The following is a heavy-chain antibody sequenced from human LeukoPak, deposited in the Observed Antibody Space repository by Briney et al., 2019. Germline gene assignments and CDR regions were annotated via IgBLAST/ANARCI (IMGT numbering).Heavy chain of an antibody. V-gene: IGHV3-33*08. CDR3: AGAIWNPGRRYYGMDV. D-gene: IGHD1-1*01. CDR1: GFTFSACG. CDR2: IWYDGSNK. Sequence: GGSLRLSCAASGFTFSACGMHWVRQAPGKGLEWVAVIWYDGSNKYYADSVKGRFTISRDNSKNTLYLQMNSLRAEDTAVYYCAGAIWNPGRRYYGMDVWGQGTTVTVSS. J-gene: IGHJ6*02.